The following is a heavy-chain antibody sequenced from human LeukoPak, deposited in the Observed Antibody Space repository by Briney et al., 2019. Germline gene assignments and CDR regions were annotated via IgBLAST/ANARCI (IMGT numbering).Heavy chain of an antibody. Sequence: ASVKVSCKASGGTFSSYAISWVRQAPGQGLEWMGGIIPIFGTANYAQKFQGRVTITADESTSTAYMELSSLRSEDTAVYYCARGYAWGGSYGYWGQGTLVTVSS. D-gene: IGHD3-16*01. V-gene: IGHV1-69*13. J-gene: IGHJ4*02. CDR1: GGTFSSYA. CDR2: IIPIFGTA. CDR3: ARGYAWGGSYGY.